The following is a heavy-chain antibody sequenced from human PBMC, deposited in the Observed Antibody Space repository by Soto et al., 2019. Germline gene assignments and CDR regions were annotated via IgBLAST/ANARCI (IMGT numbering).Heavy chain of an antibody. Sequence: QLQLVESGGGVVQPGRSLSLSCAASGFTFTAYDMHWVRQAPGKGLEWVAVASSDGYKKYYSDFVKGRFTISRDNSKNTVYLQMNSLRSEDTALYFCARGLEGGLDPWGQGTLVTVSS. CDR2: ASSDGYKK. CDR1: GFTFTAYD. J-gene: IGHJ5*02. V-gene: IGHV3-30-3*01. D-gene: IGHD3-22*01. CDR3: ARGLEGGLDP.